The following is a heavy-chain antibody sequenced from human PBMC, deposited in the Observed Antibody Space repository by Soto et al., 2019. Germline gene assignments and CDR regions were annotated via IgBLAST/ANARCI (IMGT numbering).Heavy chain of an antibody. J-gene: IGHJ5*02. CDR3: ARETTMGHMAGFDP. CDR2: IIPIFGTA. V-gene: IGHV1-69*13. CDR1: GGTFSSYA. D-gene: IGHD5-18*01. Sequence: SVKVSCTASGGTFSSYAISWVRQAPGQGLEWMGGIIPIFGTANYAQKFQGRVTITADESTSTAYMELSSLRSEDTAVYYCARETTMGHMAGFDPWGQGTLVTVSS.